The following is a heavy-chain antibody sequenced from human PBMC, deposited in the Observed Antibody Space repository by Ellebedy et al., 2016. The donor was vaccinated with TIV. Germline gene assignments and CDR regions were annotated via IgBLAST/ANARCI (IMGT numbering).Heavy chain of an antibody. CDR1: YGSIRSYY. CDR3: ARVRAAAGMAHFDN. J-gene: IGHJ4*02. V-gene: IGHV4-59*01. D-gene: IGHD6-13*01. Sequence: MPGGSLRLSCTVSYGSIRSYYWSWIRQSPGKGLEWIGYIYYTGSTNYNPSLKSRVTISVDTSKNQFSLKQSSVTAADTAVYYCARVRAAAGMAHFDNWGQGTRVTVSS. CDR2: IYYTGST.